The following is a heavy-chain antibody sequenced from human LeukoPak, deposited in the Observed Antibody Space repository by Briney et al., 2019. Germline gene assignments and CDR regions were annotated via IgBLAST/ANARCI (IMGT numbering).Heavy chain of an antibody. CDR2: IIPIFGTA. CDR3: AGEDYGMDV. Sequence: SVKLSCKASGDTFSSYAISWVRQAPGQGLEWMGGIIPIFGTANYAQKFQGRVTTTADKSTSTAYMELSSLRSEDTAVYYCAGEDYGMDVWGKGTTVTVSS. V-gene: IGHV1-69*06. J-gene: IGHJ6*04. CDR1: GDTFSSYA.